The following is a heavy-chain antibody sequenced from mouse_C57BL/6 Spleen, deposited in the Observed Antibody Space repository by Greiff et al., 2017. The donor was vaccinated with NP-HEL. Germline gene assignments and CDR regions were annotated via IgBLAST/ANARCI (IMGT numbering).Heavy chain of an antibody. Sequence: VQLQQSGPGLVKPSQSLSLTCSVTGYSITSGYYWNWIRQFPGNKLEWMGYISYDGSNNYNPSLKNRISITRDTSKNQFFLKLNSVTTEDTATYYCARDLDYPPYAMDYWGQGTSVTVSS. J-gene: IGHJ4*01. CDR1: GYSITSGYY. V-gene: IGHV3-6*01. CDR2: ISYDGSN. D-gene: IGHD1-1*02. CDR3: ARDLDYPPYAMDY.